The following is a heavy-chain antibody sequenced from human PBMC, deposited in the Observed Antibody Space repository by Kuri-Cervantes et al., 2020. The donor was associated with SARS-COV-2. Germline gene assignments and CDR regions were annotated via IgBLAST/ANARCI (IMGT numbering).Heavy chain of an antibody. CDR3: AKDFPPRFGELLFAYNYYYGMDV. Sequence: GESLKISCAASGFTFSSYGMHWVRQAPGKGLEWVAVISYDGSNKYYADSVKGRFTISRDNSKNTLYLQMNSLRAEDTAVYYCAKDFPPRFGELLFAYNYYYGMDVWGQGTTVTVSS. CDR1: GFTFSSYG. CDR2: ISYDGSNK. J-gene: IGHJ6*02. D-gene: IGHD3-10*01. V-gene: IGHV3-30*18.